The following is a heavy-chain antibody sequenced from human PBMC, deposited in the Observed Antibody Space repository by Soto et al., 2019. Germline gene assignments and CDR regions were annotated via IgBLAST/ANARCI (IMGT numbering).Heavy chain of an antibody. Sequence: EVQVLESGGGLVQPGGSLRLSCVASGFTFTSYAMAWVRQAPGKGLEWVSAVIGSGSRTFYAGSVKDRFTISRDNFKNTLYLQMNSLRAEDTAVYYCAKDRSSSSWFSHFDYWGQGTLVTVSS. CDR3: AKDRSSSSWFSHFDY. CDR1: GFTFTSYA. D-gene: IGHD6-13*01. V-gene: IGHV3-23*01. J-gene: IGHJ4*02. CDR2: VIGSGSRT.